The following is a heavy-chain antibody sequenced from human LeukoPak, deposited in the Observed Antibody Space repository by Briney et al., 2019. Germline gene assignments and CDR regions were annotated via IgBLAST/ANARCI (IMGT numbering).Heavy chain of an antibody. CDR1: GYSFTGYY. D-gene: IGHD3-10*01. Sequence: ASVKVSCKASGYSFTGYYMHWVRQAPGQGLEWMGWINPNSGDTNYAQKFQGRVTMTRDTSISTAYMELSRLRSDDTAVYYCAREYYYGSGSSKDSPFDYWGRGTLVTVSS. V-gene: IGHV1-2*02. CDR2: INPNSGDT. J-gene: IGHJ4*02. CDR3: AREYYYGSGSSKDSPFDY.